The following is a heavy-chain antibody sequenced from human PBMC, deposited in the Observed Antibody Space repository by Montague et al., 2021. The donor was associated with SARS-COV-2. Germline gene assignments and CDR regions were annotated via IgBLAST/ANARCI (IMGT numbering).Heavy chain of an antibody. Sequence: SETLSLTCTVSGGSISSYYWSWIRQLPGKGLEWIGYIYYSGSTNYNPSLKSRVTISVYTSKNQFSLKLSSVTAADTAVYYCARLEAGDCSGGSCYSSWFDPWGQGTLVTVSS. D-gene: IGHD2-15*01. CDR2: IYYSGST. V-gene: IGHV4-59*08. J-gene: IGHJ5*02. CDR1: GGSISSYY. CDR3: ARLEAGDCSGGSCYSSWFDP.